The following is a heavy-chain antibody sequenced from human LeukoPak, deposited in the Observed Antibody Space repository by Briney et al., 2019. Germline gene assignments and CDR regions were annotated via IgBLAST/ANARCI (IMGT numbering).Heavy chain of an antibody. Sequence: GGSLRLSCAASGFTFNNYGMQWVRQAPGKGLEWVANIKKDGSEKYYVDSVKGRFTISRDNAKNSLYLQMNSLRAEDTAVYYCARDLYRIVVVPHYFDYWGQGTLVTVSS. CDR2: IKKDGSEK. CDR3: ARDLYRIVVVPHYFDY. D-gene: IGHD3-22*01. CDR1: GFTFNNYG. J-gene: IGHJ4*02. V-gene: IGHV3-7*01.